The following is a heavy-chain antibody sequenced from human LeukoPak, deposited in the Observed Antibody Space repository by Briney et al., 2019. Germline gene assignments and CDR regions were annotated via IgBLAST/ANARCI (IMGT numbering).Heavy chain of an antibody. V-gene: IGHV4-39*07. CDR1: GGSISRSSYY. Sequence: SETLSLTCTVSGGSISRSSYYWGWVRQPPGRGLEWLERIYYIGPTYSNPSLKSRVTISVDTSKNEFSLKLSSVTAADTAVYSCAREGIAAAGRRAGMDVWGQGTTVTVSS. CDR2: IYYIGPT. D-gene: IGHD6-13*01. CDR3: AREGIAAAGRRAGMDV. J-gene: IGHJ6*02.